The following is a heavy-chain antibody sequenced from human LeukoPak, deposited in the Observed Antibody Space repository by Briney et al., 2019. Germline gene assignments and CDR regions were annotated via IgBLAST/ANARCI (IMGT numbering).Heavy chain of an antibody. D-gene: IGHD5-18*01. CDR2: IRFDGSKE. Sequence: PGGSLRLSCAASGFTFSSYGIHWVRQAPGKGLEWVAFIRFDGSKEYYADSAKGQFTISRDNSKNTLYLQMNSLRAEDTAVYYCAKETGILTYTYGPDYWGQGTLVTVSS. CDR1: GFTFSSYG. CDR3: AKETGILTYTYGPDY. J-gene: IGHJ4*02. V-gene: IGHV3-30*02.